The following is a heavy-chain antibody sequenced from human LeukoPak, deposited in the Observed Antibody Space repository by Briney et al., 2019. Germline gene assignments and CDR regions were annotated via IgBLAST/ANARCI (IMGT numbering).Heavy chain of an antibody. D-gene: IGHD6-19*01. CDR3: ARVAVAGTRYYYYYMDV. CDR2: IKQDGNEK. Sequence: PGGSLRLSCAASGFRFNTYWMSWVRQAPGKGLEWVANIKQDGNEKYYADSVKGRFTISRDNGKNSLDLQMNSLRADDTAVYYCARVAVAGTRYYYYYMDVWGKGTTVTVSS. V-gene: IGHV3-7*01. J-gene: IGHJ6*03. CDR1: GFRFNTYW.